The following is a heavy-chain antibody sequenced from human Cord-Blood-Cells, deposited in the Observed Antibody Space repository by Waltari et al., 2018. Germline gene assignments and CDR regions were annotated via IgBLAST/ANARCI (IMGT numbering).Heavy chain of an antibody. J-gene: IGHJ3*02. CDR3: ARGVIVVVVAATNAFDI. CDR1: GGSFSGYC. Sequence: QVQLQQWGAGLLKPSETLSLTCAVYGGSFSGYCWRWIRQLPGKGLEWIGEINHSGSTNYNPSLKSRVTISVDTSKNQFSLKLSSVTAADTAVYYCARGVIVVVVAATNAFDIWGQGTMVTVSS. D-gene: IGHD2-15*01. V-gene: IGHV4-34*01. CDR2: INHSGST.